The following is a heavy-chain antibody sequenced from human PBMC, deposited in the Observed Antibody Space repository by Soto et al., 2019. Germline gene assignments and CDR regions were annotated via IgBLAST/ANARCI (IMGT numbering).Heavy chain of an antibody. V-gene: IGHV4-59*08. CDR2: IYYSGST. CDR3: ARRFDGSGSYFFDY. CDR1: GGCISSYY. J-gene: IGHJ4*02. Sequence: ETLSLTCTVSGGCISSYYWSWIRQPPGKGLEWIGYIYYSGSTNYNPSLKSRVTISVDTSKNQFSLKLSSVTAADTAVYYCARRFDGSGSYFFDYWGQGTLVTVSS. D-gene: IGHD3-10*01.